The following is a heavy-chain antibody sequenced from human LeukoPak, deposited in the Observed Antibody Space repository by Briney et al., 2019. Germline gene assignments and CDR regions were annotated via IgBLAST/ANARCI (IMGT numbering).Heavy chain of an antibody. CDR1: GFTVITND. V-gene: IGHV3-53*01. J-gene: IGHJ4*02. Sequence: GGSLRLSCAASGFTVITNDMTWVRQAPGKGLEWASVLYSDGNTKYADSAQGRFTISRDNSKNTLYLEMNSLSPDDTAVYYCARGVEPLAANTLAYWGQGTLVTVSS. CDR3: ARGVEPLAANTLAY. CDR2: LYSDGNT. D-gene: IGHD1-14*01.